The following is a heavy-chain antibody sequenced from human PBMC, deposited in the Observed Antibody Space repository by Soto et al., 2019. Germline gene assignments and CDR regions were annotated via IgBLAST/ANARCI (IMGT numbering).Heavy chain of an antibody. J-gene: IGHJ4*02. CDR2: IYSGGST. CDR1: GFTVSSNY. CDR3: ARTIVVAATNYFDY. D-gene: IGHD2-15*01. V-gene: IGHV3-66*01. Sequence: EVQLVESGGGLVQPGGSLRLSCAASGFTVSSNYMSWVRQAPGKGLEWVSVIYSGGSTYYADSVKGRFTISRDNSKNKLYLQMNSLRAEDTAVYYCARTIVVAATNYFDYWGQGTLVTVSS.